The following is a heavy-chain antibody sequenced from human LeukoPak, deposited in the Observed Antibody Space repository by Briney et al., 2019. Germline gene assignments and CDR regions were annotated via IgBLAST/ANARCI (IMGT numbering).Heavy chain of an antibody. Sequence: GGSLRLSCAASGFTFSTYWMHWVRRAPGKGLVWVSRIHSDGRSTSYADSVNGRFTISRDNAKNTLYLKMDSLRAEDTAVYYCARDRPGNTAIDYWGQGTLVTVSS. CDR3: ARDRPGNTAIDY. V-gene: IGHV3-74*01. D-gene: IGHD5-18*01. CDR2: IHSDGRST. J-gene: IGHJ4*02. CDR1: GFTFSTYW.